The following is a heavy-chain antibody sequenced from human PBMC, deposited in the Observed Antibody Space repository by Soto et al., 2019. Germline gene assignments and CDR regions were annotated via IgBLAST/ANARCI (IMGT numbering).Heavy chain of an antibody. CDR1: GFTFDDYA. D-gene: IGHD3-3*01. J-gene: IGHJ4*02. V-gene: IGHV3-9*01. Sequence: GGSLRLSCAASGFTFDDYAMHWVRQAPGKGLEWVSGISWNSGSIGYADSVKGRFTISRDNAKNSLYLQMNSLRAEDTALYYCAKDTYYDFWSGYSNRFDYWGQGTLVTVSS. CDR3: AKDTYYDFWSGYSNRFDY. CDR2: ISWNSGSI.